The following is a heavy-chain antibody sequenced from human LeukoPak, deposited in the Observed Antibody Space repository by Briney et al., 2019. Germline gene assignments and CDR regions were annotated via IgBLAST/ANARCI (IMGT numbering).Heavy chain of an antibody. J-gene: IGHJ5*02. CDR3: ARVTAARRPLWFDP. V-gene: IGHV4-59*01. CDR1: GGCISSYY. CDR2: IYYSGST. Sequence: SSETLSLTCTVSGGCISSYYWSWIRQPPGKGLEWIGYIYYSGSTNYNPSLKSRVTISVDTSKNQFSLKLSSVTAADTAVYYCARVTAARRPLWFDPWGQGTLVTVSS. D-gene: IGHD6-6*01.